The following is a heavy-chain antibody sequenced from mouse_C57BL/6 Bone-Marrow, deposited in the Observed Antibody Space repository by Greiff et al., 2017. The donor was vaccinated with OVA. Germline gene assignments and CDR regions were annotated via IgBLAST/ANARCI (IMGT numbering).Heavy chain of an antibody. CDR2: IDPDTGGT. D-gene: IGHD2-5*01. Sequence: VQLVESGAELVRPGASVTLSCKASGYTFTDYEMHWVKQTPVHGLEWIGAIDPDTGGTAYNQKFKGKAILTVDNSSSTAYMELRSLTSEDSAVYYCAIGYINYYAIDYWGQGTSVTGSS. CDR3: AIGYINYYAIDY. J-gene: IGHJ4*01. CDR1: GYTFTDYE. V-gene: IGHV1-15*01.